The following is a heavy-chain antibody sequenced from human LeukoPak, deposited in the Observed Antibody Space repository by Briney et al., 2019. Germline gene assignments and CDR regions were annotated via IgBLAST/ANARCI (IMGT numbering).Heavy chain of an antibody. CDR1: GYIFTDYY. Sequence: ASVKVSCKASGYIFTDYYIHWVRQAPGQGLEWMGWMNPNSGGTNYAQKFQGRVTVTRDTSISTAYMELTRLRSDDTAVYYCARDHQLPLLGWFDPWGQGTLVTVSS. CDR2: MNPNSGGT. V-gene: IGHV1-2*02. CDR3: ARDHQLPLLGWFDP. J-gene: IGHJ5*02. D-gene: IGHD2-2*01.